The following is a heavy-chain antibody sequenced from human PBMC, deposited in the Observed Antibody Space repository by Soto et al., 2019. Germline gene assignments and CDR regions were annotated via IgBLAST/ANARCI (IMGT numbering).Heavy chain of an antibody. CDR1: GFTFSSYW. CDR3: ARDTGYCGGGSCYIGDYYYGMDV. Sequence: PGGSLRLSCAASGFTFSSYWMHWVRQAPGKGLVWVSRINSDGSSTSYADSVKGRFTISRDDAKNTLYLQMNSLRAEDTAVYYCARDTGYCGGGSCYIGDYYYGMDVWGQGTTVTVSS. D-gene: IGHD2-15*01. CDR2: INSDGSST. J-gene: IGHJ6*02. V-gene: IGHV3-74*01.